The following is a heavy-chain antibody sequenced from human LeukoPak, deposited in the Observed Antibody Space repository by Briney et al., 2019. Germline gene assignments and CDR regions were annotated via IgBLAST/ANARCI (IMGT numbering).Heavy chain of an antibody. D-gene: IGHD2-2*01. CDR1: GYSISSGYY. V-gene: IGHV4-38-2*01. CDR3: ARLGVVVVPAAKTLINWFDP. Sequence: SETLSLTCAVSGYSISSGYYWGWIRQPPGKGLEWIGSIYHSGSTYYNPSLKSRVTISVDTSKNQFSLKLSSVTAADTAAYYCARLGVVVVPAAKTLINWFDPWGQGTLVTVSS. J-gene: IGHJ5*02. CDR2: IYHSGST.